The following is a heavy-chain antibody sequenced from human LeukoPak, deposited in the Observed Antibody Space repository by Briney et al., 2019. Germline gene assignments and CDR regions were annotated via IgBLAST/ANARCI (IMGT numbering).Heavy chain of an antibody. CDR1: GYTFTGYY. CDR3: ACPSFGGNSFDY. D-gene: IGHD4-23*01. Sequence: GASVKVSCKASGYTFTGYYMHWVRQAPGQGLEWMGWINPNSGGTKYAQKFQGRVTMTRDTSITTAYMELSRLRSDDTAVYYCACPSFGGNSFDYWGQGTLVTVSS. J-gene: IGHJ4*02. CDR2: INPNSGGT. V-gene: IGHV1-2*02.